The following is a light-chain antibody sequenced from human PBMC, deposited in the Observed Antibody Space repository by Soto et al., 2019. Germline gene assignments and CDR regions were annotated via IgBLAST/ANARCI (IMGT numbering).Light chain of an antibody. CDR3: CTDAGTYKV. Sequence: QSALTQPPSVSGSPGQSVTISCTGTSSDVGAYNYVSWYQQHPGKAPKLMIYHVSKRPSGVPDRFSGSKSGNAASLTISGLQAEDEADYYCCTDAGTYKVFGTGTRSPS. J-gene: IGLJ1*01. CDR1: SSDVGAYNY. CDR2: HVS. V-gene: IGLV2-11*01.